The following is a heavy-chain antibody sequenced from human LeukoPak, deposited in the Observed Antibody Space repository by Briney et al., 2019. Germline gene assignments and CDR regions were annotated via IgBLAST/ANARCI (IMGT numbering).Heavy chain of an antibody. CDR2: ISSSGSTI. V-gene: IGHV3-48*03. D-gene: IGHD3-10*01. Sequence: PGGSLRLSCAASGFTFSNYEMNWVRQAPGKGLEWVSYISSSGSTIYYADSVKGRFTISRDNAKNSLYLQMNSLRAEDTAVYYCARGPVGGFRGVIVFDSWGQGTLVTVSS. CDR3: ARGPVGGFRGVIVFDS. J-gene: IGHJ4*02. CDR1: GFTFSNYE.